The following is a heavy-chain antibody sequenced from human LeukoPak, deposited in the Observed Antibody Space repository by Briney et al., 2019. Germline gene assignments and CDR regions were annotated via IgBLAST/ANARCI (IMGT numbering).Heavy chain of an antibody. J-gene: IGHJ4*02. CDR2: IKQDGSEK. CDR3: ARTGIAVRHYYFVY. D-gene: IGHD6-19*01. Sequence: GGSLRLSCAASGFTFRNTWMSWVRQAPGKGLEWVANIKQDGSEKYYVDSVKGRFTISRDNAKNSLYLQMNSLRAEDTAVYYCARTGIAVRHYYFVYWGQGTLVTVSS. V-gene: IGHV3-7*01. CDR1: GFTFRNTW.